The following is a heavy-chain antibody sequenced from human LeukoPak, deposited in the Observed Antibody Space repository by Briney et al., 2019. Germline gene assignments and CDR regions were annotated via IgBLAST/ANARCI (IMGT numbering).Heavy chain of an antibody. V-gene: IGHV3-23*01. CDR1: GVTFSNFA. CDR2: MSSVT. D-gene: IGHD4-17*01. J-gene: IGHJ2*01. Sequence: GGSPRLSCAASGVTFSNFAMSWVRQAPGKGLEWVSAMSSVTYYADSVKGRFTISRDNSTNTLYLQMNSLRAEDTAVYYCAKNWGVGFDYDPWWYFDLWGRGTLVTVSS. CDR3: AKNWGVGFDYDPWWYFDL.